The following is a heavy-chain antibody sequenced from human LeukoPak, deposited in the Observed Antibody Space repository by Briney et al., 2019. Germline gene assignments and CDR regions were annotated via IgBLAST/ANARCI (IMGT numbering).Heavy chain of an antibody. D-gene: IGHD3-3*01. V-gene: IGHV4-59*01. Sequence: SETLSLICTVSGGSISSYYWSWIRQPPGKGLEWIGYIYYSGSTNYNPSLKSRVTISVDTSKNQFSLKLSSVTAADTAVYYCARGSSGYLFPSWFDPWGQGTLVTVSS. J-gene: IGHJ5*02. CDR1: GGSISSYY. CDR2: IYYSGST. CDR3: ARGSSGYLFPSWFDP.